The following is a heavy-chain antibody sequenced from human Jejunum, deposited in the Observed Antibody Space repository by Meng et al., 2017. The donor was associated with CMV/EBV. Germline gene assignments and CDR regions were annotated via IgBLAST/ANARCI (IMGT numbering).Heavy chain of an antibody. CDR1: GFSPPTGAVG. CDR3: AHDSPGHYGFDV. J-gene: IGHJ6*02. V-gene: IGHV2-5*01. CDR2: IYANDEK. Sequence: SGFSPPTGAVGVAWVRQPPGRALEWLTLIYANDEKFYSPSLRSRVTITKDTSRNQVVLTMTDMDPVDTATYYCAHDSPGHYGFDVWGQGTTVTVSS.